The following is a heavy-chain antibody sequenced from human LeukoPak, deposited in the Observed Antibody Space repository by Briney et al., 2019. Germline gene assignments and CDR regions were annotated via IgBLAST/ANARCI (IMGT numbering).Heavy chain of an antibody. J-gene: IGHJ4*02. CDR1: GYTFTGYY. V-gene: IGHV1-2*02. CDR2: INPNSGGT. Sequence: PLASVKVSCKASGYTFTGYYMHWVRQAPGQGLEWMGWINPNSGGTNYAQKFQGRVTMTRDTSISTAYMDLRSLRSDDTAVYYCARDRHRRHYYDSSLHPPLDYWGQGTLVTVSS. CDR3: ARDRHRRHYYDSSLHPPLDY. D-gene: IGHD3-22*01.